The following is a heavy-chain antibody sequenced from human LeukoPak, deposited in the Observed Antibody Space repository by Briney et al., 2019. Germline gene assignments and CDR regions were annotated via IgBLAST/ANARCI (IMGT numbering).Heavy chain of an antibody. Sequence: GGSLRLSCAASGFTFNRYSMNWVRQAPGKGLEWVSAISGSGGSTYYADSVKGRFTISRDNSKNTLYLQMNSLRAEDTAVYYCAKSKQWLVRPFDYWGQGTLVTVSS. CDR3: AKSKQWLVRPFDY. J-gene: IGHJ4*02. CDR1: GFTFNRYS. CDR2: ISGSGGST. D-gene: IGHD6-19*01. V-gene: IGHV3-23*01.